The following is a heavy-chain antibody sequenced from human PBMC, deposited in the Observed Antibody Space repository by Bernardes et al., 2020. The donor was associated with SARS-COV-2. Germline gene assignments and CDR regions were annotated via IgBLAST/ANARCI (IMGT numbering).Heavy chain of an antibody. CDR2: ITSDSGHT. D-gene: IGHD3-22*01. J-gene: IGHJ4*02. Sequence: VGSLILSCAASGFTFRDYCMSWIRQAPGQGLEWVSYITSDSGHTTYADSVKGRFTVARDNAKNSLYLQMNSLRAEDTAVYYCARDLTPDYSDSRGYYPYDYWGQGTLVSVSS. CDR3: ARDLTPDYSDSRGYYPYDY. CDR1: GFTFRDYC. V-gene: IGHV3-11*06.